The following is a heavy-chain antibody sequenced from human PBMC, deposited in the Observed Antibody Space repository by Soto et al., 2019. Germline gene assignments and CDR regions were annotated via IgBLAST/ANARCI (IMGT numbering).Heavy chain of an antibody. J-gene: IGHJ4*02. D-gene: IGHD1-20*01. CDR2: ISANDVGT. CDR1: GFTLRNYA. V-gene: IGHV3-23*01. CDR3: AKAKNDYNWDNRPPFDY. Sequence: XESLRLSCEASGFTLRNYAMTWIRQAPGKGLEWVSLISANDVGTYYAESVKTRFTISTDQSRNTVYLQMDSLRADDTAIYYCAKAKNDYNWDNRPPFDYWGQGTLVTVSS.